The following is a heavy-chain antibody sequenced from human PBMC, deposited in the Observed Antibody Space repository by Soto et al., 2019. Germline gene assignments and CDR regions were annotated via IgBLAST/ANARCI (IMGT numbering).Heavy chain of an antibody. CDR3: ARDSSGPGFSYGKFDY. Sequence: PSETLSLTCTVSGVSVSTGGYFWTWIRQHPGKGLEWIGNIYYSGMTYYNPSLRGRVSISLDPSESQFSLKLNSVTAADTAAYYCARDSSGPGFSYGKFDYWGQGALVTVSS. J-gene: IGHJ4*02. V-gene: IGHV4-31*03. CDR2: IYYSGMT. CDR1: GVSVSTGGYF. D-gene: IGHD5-18*01.